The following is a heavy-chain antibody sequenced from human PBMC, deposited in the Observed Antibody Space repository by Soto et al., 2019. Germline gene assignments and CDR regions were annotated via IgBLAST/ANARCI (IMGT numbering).Heavy chain of an antibody. Sequence: QVPLVQSGPEVKKPGASVKVSCKTSGYTFSSYTISWVRQAPGQGLEWMGWISFNNGDTKYAQKFQGRVTMTTDTSTSTAHMELRSLRSDDTAVYYCARDRDVVLVPPPTYDYYYSGMDVWGQGTTVTVSS. CDR1: GYTFSSYT. J-gene: IGHJ6*02. V-gene: IGHV1-18*04. CDR2: ISFNNGDT. D-gene: IGHD2-8*02. CDR3: ARDRDVVLVPPPTYDYYYSGMDV.